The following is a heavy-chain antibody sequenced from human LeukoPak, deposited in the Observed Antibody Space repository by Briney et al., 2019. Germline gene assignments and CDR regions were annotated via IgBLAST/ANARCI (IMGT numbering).Heavy chain of an antibody. CDR3: AREIPNAFDI. V-gene: IGHV3-30-3*01. CDR1: GFXFSNYP. J-gene: IGHJ3*02. CDR2: VSRDGISK. Sequence: PGRSLRLSCAASGFXFSNYPMHWVRQAPGKGLEWVAVVSRDGISKYYPDSVRGRFTISRDNSKNTLYLEVNSLRSEDTAVFYCAREIPNAFDIWGQGTMVTVSS.